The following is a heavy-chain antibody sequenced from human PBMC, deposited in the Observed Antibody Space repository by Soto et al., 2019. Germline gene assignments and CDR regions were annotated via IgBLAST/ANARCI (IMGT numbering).Heavy chain of an antibody. CDR2: IRDRVHSYST. D-gene: IGHD6-6*01. Sequence: EVQLVESGGGLVQPGGSLRLSCAVSGLTFSDHYMGWVRQAPGKGLDWVGRIRDRVHSYSTEYDASVKGRFTSSSDDSKNSLYVQMNSLNIADPAVFYCVSSWSVSGSKHYSGRGTLVPVSS. J-gene: IGHJ4*02. CDR3: VSSWSVSGSKHY. CDR1: GLTFSDHY. V-gene: IGHV3-72*01.